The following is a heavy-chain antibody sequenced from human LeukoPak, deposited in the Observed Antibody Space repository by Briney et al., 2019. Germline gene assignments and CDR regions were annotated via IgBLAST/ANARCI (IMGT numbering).Heavy chain of an antibody. J-gene: IGHJ4*02. CDR2: ISYDGSNK. V-gene: IGHV3-30*18. CDR1: GFTFSSYG. D-gene: IGHD3-10*01. CDR3: AKDRALYGSGSYVDY. Sequence: GGSLRLSCAASGFTFSSYGMHWVHQAPGKGLEWVAVISYDGSNKYYADSVKGRFTISRDNSKNTLYLQMNSLRAEDTAVYYCAKDRALYGSGSYVDYWGQGTLVTVSS.